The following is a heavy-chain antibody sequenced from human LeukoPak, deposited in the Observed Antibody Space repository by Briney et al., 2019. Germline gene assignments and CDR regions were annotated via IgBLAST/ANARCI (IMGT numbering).Heavy chain of an antibody. Sequence: GGSLRLSCAASGFTFSSYGMHWVRQAPGKGLEWVAFIRYDGSNKYYADSVKGRFTISRDNSKNTLYMQMNSLRAEDTAVYYCAKDSPVVPAALGWFDPWGQGTLVTVSS. CDR3: AKDSPVVPAALGWFDP. CDR1: GFTFSSYG. V-gene: IGHV3-30*02. CDR2: IRYDGSNK. J-gene: IGHJ5*02. D-gene: IGHD2-2*01.